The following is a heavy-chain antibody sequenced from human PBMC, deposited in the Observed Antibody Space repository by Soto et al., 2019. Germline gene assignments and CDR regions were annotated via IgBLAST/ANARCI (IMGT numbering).Heavy chain of an antibody. CDR3: ARAGGDYGDYEDY. CDR1: GFTFSSYA. Sequence: ESGGGVVQPGRSLRLSCAASGFTFSSYAMHWVRQAPGKGLEWVAVISYDGSNKYYADSVKGRFTISRDNSKNTLYLQMNSLRAEDTAVYYCARAGGDYGDYEDYWGQGTLVTVSS. V-gene: IGHV3-30-3*01. J-gene: IGHJ4*02. CDR2: ISYDGSNK. D-gene: IGHD4-17*01.